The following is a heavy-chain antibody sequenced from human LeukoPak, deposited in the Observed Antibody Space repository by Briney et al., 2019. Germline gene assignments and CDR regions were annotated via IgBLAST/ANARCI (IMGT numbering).Heavy chain of an antibody. CDR1: GGTFSSYA. Sequence: ASVKVSCEASGGTFSSYAISWVRQAPGQGLEWMGGIIPIFGTANYAQKFQGRVTITADESTSTAYMELSSLRSEDTAVYYCARVPRYCYDSSGSHDYWGQGILVTVSS. J-gene: IGHJ4*02. CDR3: ARVPRYCYDSSGSHDY. D-gene: IGHD3-22*01. CDR2: IIPIFGTA. V-gene: IGHV1-69*13.